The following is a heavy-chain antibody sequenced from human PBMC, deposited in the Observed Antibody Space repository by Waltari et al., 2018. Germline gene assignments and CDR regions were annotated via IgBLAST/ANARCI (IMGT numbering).Heavy chain of an antibody. CDR2: MNPNSGNT. Sequence: QVQLVQSGAEVKKPGASVKVSCKASGYTFTSYDINWVRQATGQGLEWMGWMNPNSGNTGYAQKFQERVTMTRNTSISTAYMELSSLRSEDTAVYYCARVHRLDHRTIFGVVPIDAFDIWGQGTMVTVSS. D-gene: IGHD3-3*01. J-gene: IGHJ3*02. CDR3: ARVHRLDHRTIFGVVPIDAFDI. CDR1: GYTFTSYD. V-gene: IGHV1-8*01.